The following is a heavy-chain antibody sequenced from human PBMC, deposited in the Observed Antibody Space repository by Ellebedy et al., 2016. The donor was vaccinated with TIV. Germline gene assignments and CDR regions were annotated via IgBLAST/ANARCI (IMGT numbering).Heavy chain of an antibody. CDR1: GYTFTSYY. J-gene: IGHJ6*02. D-gene: IGHD4-17*01. Sequence: AASVKVSCKASGYTFTSYYMHWVRQAPGQGLEWMGIINPSGGSTSYAQKFQGRVTMTRDTSTSTVYMELSSLRSEDTAVYYGARGPLRSYGDYGAGVGMDVWGQGTTVTVSS. CDR2: INPSGGST. V-gene: IGHV1-46*01. CDR3: ARGPLRSYGDYGAGVGMDV.